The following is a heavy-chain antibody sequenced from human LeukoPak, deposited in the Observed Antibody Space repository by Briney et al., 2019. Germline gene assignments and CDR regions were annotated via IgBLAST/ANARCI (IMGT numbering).Heavy chain of an antibody. J-gene: IGHJ5*02. V-gene: IGHV3-23*01. CDR1: GFTFSRYA. D-gene: IGHD3-10*01. CDR2: ISGSGGST. Sequence: GGSLRLSCAASGFTFSRYAMSWVRQAPGKGLEWVSGISGSGGSTYYADSVKGRFTISRDNSKNTLSLQMNSLRAEDTAVYYCAKELKYYYGSGDNWFDPWGQGTLVTVSS. CDR3: AKELKYYYGSGDNWFDP.